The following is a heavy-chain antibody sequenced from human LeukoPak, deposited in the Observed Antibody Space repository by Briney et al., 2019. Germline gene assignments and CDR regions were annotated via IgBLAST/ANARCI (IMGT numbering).Heavy chain of an antibody. CDR3: ARAVPMIVVVITPYSFDY. CDR1: GYTFTGYY. V-gene: IGHV1-2*06. CDR2: INPNSGGT. J-gene: IGHJ4*02. D-gene: IGHD3-22*01. Sequence: ASVKVSCKASGYTFTGYYMHWVRQAPGQGLEWMGRINPNSGGTNYAQMCQGRVTMTRDTSSSTAYMELSRLRSDDTAVYYCARAVPMIVVVITPYSFDYWGQGTLVTVSS.